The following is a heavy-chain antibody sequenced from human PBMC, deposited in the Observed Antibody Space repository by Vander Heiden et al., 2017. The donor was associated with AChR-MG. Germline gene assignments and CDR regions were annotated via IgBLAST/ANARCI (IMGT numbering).Heavy chain of an antibody. D-gene: IGHD3-22*01. J-gene: IGHJ4*02. CDR3: ARTPQCDYDSSCYYHHFDY. CDR1: GFPLRNSRMA. V-gene: IGHV2-26*01. Sequence: QVTLKESGPVLVTPTETLTLTCTVSGFPLRNSRMAVRWIRQPPGKALEWLARIFSNDEKSYSTSLKSRLTISKDTSKSQVVLTMTNMDPVDTATYYCARTPQCDYDSSCYYHHFDYWGQGTLVTGSS. CDR2: IFSNDEK.